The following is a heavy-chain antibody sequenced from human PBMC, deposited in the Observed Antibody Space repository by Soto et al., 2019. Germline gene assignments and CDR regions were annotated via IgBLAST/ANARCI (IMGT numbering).Heavy chain of an antibody. CDR3: ARGAIVLMLDAYVTTPGFDT. CDR2: INDSGST. CDR1: GGSFSGYY. J-gene: IGHJ5*02. V-gene: IGHV4-34*01. D-gene: IGHD2-8*01. Sequence: QVQLQQWGAGLLKPSETLSLTCAVYGGSFSGYYWSWIRQPPGKGLEWIGEINDSGSTNYNPSLKSRVYISFSTTKHQFSLKLRSVDASQTAVYFCARGAIVLMLDAYVTTPGFDTWGQGTLVTVSS.